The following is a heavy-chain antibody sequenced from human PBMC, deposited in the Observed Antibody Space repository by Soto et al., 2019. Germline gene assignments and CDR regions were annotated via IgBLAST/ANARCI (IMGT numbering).Heavy chain of an antibody. D-gene: IGHD3-16*01. V-gene: IGHV1-18*01. CDR2: ISAYNGNT. CDR1: GYTFTSYG. Sequence: QVQLVQSGAEVKKPGASVKVSCKASGYTFTSYGISWVRQAPGQGLEGMGWISAYNGNTNHAQKLQGTVTMTTDASRSTAYMELRSPTSDDRAVYCGACDRRGNPFYWGQGTLVTVSS. J-gene: IGHJ4*02. CDR3: ACDRRGNPFY.